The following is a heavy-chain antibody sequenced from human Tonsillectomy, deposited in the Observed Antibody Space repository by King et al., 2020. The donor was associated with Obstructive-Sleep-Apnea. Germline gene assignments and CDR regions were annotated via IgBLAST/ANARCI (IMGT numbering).Heavy chain of an antibody. CDR2: IKQDGSEK. CDR1: GFTFSSYW. Sequence: VQLVESGGGLVQPGGSLRLSCAASGFTFSSYWMSWVRQAPGKGLEWVANIKQDGSEKYYVDSVRGRFTISRDNAKNYLYLQMNSLRAEDTAVYDCARKNRAYYYDSTEDYFDYWGQGTLVTVSS. CDR3: ARKNRAYYYDSTEDYFDY. V-gene: IGHV3-7*01. J-gene: IGHJ4*02. D-gene: IGHD3-22*01.